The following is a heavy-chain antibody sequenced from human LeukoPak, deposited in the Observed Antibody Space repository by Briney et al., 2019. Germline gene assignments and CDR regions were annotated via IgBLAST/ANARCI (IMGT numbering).Heavy chain of an antibody. CDR2: ISSSGSTI. Sequence: RGTLSLSCAASGFTFSDYYMSWIRQAPGKGLEWVSYISSSGSTIYYADSVKGRFTISRDNSKNSLYLKMNSLRAEDTAVYYCARAVCSSTSCPQEYNWFDPWGKGIMVTVAS. V-gene: IGHV3-11*01. D-gene: IGHD2-2*01. CDR1: GFTFSDYY. J-gene: IGHJ5*02. CDR3: ARAVCSSTSCPQEYNWFDP.